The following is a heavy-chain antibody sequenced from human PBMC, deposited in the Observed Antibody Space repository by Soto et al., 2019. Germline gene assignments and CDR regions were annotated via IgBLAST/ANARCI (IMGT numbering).Heavy chain of an antibody. J-gene: IGHJ6*02. D-gene: IGHD3-9*01. CDR1: GFTFSNAW. CDR2: IKSKIDGGTT. V-gene: IGHV3-15*07. CDR3: TIGPKLVRYFDLFFMGAPRFYYFGMDV. Sequence: EVQLVESGGGLIKPGGSLRLSCAASGFTFSNAWMTWVRQAPGKGLEWVGRIKSKIDGGTTDYAAPVKGRFTISRNGSKNTPDMQMNSLKTEETSVYYCTIGPKLVRYFDLFFMGAPRFYYFGMDVWGQGTTVTVSS.